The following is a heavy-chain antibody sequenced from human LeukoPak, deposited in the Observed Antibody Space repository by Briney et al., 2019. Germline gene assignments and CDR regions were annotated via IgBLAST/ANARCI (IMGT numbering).Heavy chain of an antibody. V-gene: IGHV3-13*01. J-gene: IGHJ2*01. D-gene: IGHD2-2*01. CDR3: AREYCTTTRCAGGYFFDL. CDR1: GFTFSEYD. CDR2: IGVLGDT. Sequence: GGSLRLSCAASGFTFSEYDFHWVRQAPGQGLEWVSAIGVLGDTYYPGSLKGRFTISRENGMNSLYLQMNSLRAGDTAVYYCAREYCTTTRCAGGYFFDLWGRGILVTASS.